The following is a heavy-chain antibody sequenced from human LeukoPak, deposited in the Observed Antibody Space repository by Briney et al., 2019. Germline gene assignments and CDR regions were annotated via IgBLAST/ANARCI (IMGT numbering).Heavy chain of an antibody. CDR2: IYYSGST. V-gene: IGHV4-30-4*08. D-gene: IGHD3-10*01. Sequence: TSETLSLTCTDSGDSISSGDYYWSWIRQPPGKGLEWIGYIYYSGSTYYNPSLKSRVTISVDTSKNQFSLKLSSVTAADTAVYYCATQNYYGSGSYHRTDYWGQGTLVTVSS. J-gene: IGHJ4*02. CDR3: ATQNYYGSGSYHRTDY. CDR1: GDSISSGDYY.